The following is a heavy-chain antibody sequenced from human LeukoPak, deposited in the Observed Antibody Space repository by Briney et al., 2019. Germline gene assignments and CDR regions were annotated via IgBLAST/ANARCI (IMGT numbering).Heavy chain of an antibody. CDR1: GYTFTSYG. CDR2: ISAYNGNT. V-gene: IGHV1-18*01. CDR3: AREPRYGSGSYHPLYYYYYYMDV. J-gene: IGHJ6*03. Sequence: ASVKVSCKASGYTFTSYGISWVRQAPGQGLEWMGWISAYNGNTNYAQKLQGRVTMTTDTSTSTAYMELRSLRSDDTAVYYCAREPRYGSGSYHPLYYYYYYMDVWGKGTTVTISS. D-gene: IGHD3-10*01.